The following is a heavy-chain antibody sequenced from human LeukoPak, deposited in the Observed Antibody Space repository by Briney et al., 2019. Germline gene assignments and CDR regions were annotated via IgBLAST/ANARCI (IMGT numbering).Heavy chain of an antibody. D-gene: IGHD3-22*01. Sequence: SETLSLTCTVSGGSISSSSYYWGWIRQPPGKGLEWIGNIYYSGSTYYNPSLKSRITISAATYRNQFSLKLSSVTAADTAVYYCARVDDSSGLHPDSWGQGTLVTVSS. V-gene: IGHV4-39*07. J-gene: IGHJ4*02. CDR2: IYYSGST. CDR1: GGSISSSSYY. CDR3: ARVDDSSGLHPDS.